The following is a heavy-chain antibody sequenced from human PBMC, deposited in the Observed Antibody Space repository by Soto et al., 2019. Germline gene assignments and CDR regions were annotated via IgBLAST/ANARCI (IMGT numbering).Heavy chain of an antibody. J-gene: IGHJ5*02. D-gene: IGHD6-13*01. V-gene: IGHV1-18*01. CDR1: GYTFTSYG. CDR2: ISAYNGNT. Sequence: QVQLVQSGAEVKKPGASVKVSCKASGYTFTSYGISWVRQAPGQGLEWMGWISAYNGNTNYAQKLQGRVTMTTDTSTSTDYMELRSLRSDDTAVYYCARASPNAAGTRWFDPWGQGTLVTVSS. CDR3: ARASPNAAGTRWFDP.